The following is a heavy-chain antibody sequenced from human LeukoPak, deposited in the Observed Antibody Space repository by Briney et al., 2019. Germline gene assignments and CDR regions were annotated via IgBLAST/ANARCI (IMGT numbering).Heavy chain of an antibody. CDR3: ARVRREMKRSLGRTTEYSYYYYMDV. Sequence: GGSLRLSCAASGFTFSSYWMSWVRQAPGKGLEWVANIKKDGSEKYYIDSVKGRFTISRDNAKNSVYLQMNRLRAEDTAVYYCARVRREMKRSLGRTTEYSYYYYMDVWGKGTTVTVSS. D-gene: IGHD1/OR15-1a*01. V-gene: IGHV3-7*01. CDR1: GFTFSSYW. CDR2: IKKDGSEK. J-gene: IGHJ6*03.